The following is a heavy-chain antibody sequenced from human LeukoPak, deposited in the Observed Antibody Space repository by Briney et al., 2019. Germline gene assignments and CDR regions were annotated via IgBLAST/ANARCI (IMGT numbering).Heavy chain of an antibody. Sequence: LTGGSLRLSCSASGFTLSSYSMHWVRQAPGKGLEYVSTSGGATYYADSVKGRFTISRDNAKNTLYLQMSSLRAEDTAVYYCIKDRTGTYSFDYWGQGTLVTVSP. CDR1: GFTLSSYS. V-gene: IGHV3-64D*09. CDR3: IKDRTGTYSFDY. CDR2: SGGAT. D-gene: IGHD7-27*01. J-gene: IGHJ4*02.